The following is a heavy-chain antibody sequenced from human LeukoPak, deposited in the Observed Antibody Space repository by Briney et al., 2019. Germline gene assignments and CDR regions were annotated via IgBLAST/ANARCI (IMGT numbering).Heavy chain of an antibody. Sequence: ASVKVSCKASGYTFTGFYIHWLRQAPGQGLEWMGWIDANNGDTKSAQKFQGRVTTSRDTSISTAYMDLSSLSPDDAAVYYCARDASSVTLCFFDYWGQGTLVTVSS. D-gene: IGHD4-11*01. CDR2: IDANNGDT. V-gene: IGHV1-2*02. CDR1: GYTFTGFY. J-gene: IGHJ4*02. CDR3: ARDASSVTLCFFDY.